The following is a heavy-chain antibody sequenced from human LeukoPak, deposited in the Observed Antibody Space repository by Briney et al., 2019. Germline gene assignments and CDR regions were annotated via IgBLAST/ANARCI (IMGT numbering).Heavy chain of an antibody. Sequence: SETLPLTCAVYGGSFSGYYWSWIRQPPGKGLEWIGEINHSGSTNYNPSLKSRVTISVDTSKNQFSLKLSSVTAADTAVYYCASLWSYYYDSSGYLGNDYWGQGTLVTVSS. D-gene: IGHD3-22*01. CDR3: ASLWSYYYDSSGYLGNDY. CDR1: GGSFSGYY. V-gene: IGHV4-34*01. CDR2: INHSGST. J-gene: IGHJ4*02.